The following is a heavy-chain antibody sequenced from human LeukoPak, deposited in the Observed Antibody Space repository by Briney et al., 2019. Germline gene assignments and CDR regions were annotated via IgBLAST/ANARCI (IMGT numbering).Heavy chain of an antibody. CDR2: IRYDGSNK. J-gene: IGHJ5*02. D-gene: IGHD3-3*01. CDR3: AKTYYDFWSGYS. CDR1: GFTFSSYG. V-gene: IGHV3-30*02. Sequence: GGSLRLSCAASGFTFSSYGMHWVRQAPAKGLEWVAFIRYDGSNKYYADSVKGRFAISRDNSKNTLYLQMNSLRAEDTAVYYCAKTYYDFWSGYSWGQGTLVTVSS.